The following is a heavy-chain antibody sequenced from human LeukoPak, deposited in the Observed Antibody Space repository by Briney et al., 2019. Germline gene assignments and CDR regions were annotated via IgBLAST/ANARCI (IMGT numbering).Heavy chain of an antibody. CDR3: ARVSPVDYGDPDRLDY. D-gene: IGHD4-17*01. CDR1: GDSISSGGYY. Sequence: SQTLSLTCTVSGDSISSGGYYWSWIRQHPGKGLEWIGHIYFSGSTYYTPSLKSRVTISVDTSKNQFSLKLSSVTAADTAVYYCARVSPVDYGDPDRLDYWGQGTLVTVSS. V-gene: IGHV4-31*03. CDR2: IYFSGST. J-gene: IGHJ4*02.